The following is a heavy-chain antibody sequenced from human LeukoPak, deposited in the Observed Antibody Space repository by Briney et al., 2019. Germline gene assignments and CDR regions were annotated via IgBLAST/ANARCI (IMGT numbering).Heavy chain of an antibody. CDR3: AKSHPSDTSGWSNPYFDY. V-gene: IGHV3-48*01. D-gene: IGHD3-22*01. CDR1: GFTFSSYG. Sequence: PGGSLRLSCAASGFTFSSYGMTWVRQAPGKGLEWVSYISSSSSTIYYADSVKGRFIISRDNSENTLYLQMNSLRPEDTAVYYCAKSHPSDTSGWSNPYFDYWGQGTLVTVSS. CDR2: ISSSSSTI. J-gene: IGHJ4*02.